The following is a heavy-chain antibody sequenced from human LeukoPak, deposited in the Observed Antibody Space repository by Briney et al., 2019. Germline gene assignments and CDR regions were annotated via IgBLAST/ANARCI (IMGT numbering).Heavy chain of an antibody. CDR1: GGSISSGGYY. CDR3: ASLMVRGVMSPDY. V-gene: IGHV4-30-2*01. CDR2: IYHSGST. Sequence: PPQTLSLTCTVSGGSISSGGYYWSWIRQPPGKGLEWIGYIYHSGSTYYNPSLKSRVTISVDRSKNQFSLKLSSVTAADTAVYYCASLMVRGVMSPDYWGQGTLVTVSS. D-gene: IGHD3-10*01. J-gene: IGHJ4*02.